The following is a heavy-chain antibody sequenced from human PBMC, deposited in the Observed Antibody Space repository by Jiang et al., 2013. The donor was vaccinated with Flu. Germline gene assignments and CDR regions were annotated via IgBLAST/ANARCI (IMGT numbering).Heavy chain of an antibody. V-gene: IGHV1-69*01. CDR1: GGTFSSYA. Sequence: GAEVKKPGSSVKVSCKASGGTFSSYAISWVRQAPGQGLEWMGGIIPIFGTANYAQKFQGRVTITADESTSTAYMELSSLRSEDTAVYYCACASHYYGSGSYGYYYYGMDVWGQGTTVTVSS. J-gene: IGHJ6*02. CDR3: ACASHYYGSGSYGYYYYGMDV. D-gene: IGHD3-10*01. CDR2: IIPIFGTA.